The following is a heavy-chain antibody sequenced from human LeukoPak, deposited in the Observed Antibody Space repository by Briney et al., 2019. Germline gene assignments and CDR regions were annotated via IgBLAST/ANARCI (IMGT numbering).Heavy chain of an antibody. D-gene: IGHD3-10*01. CDR3: ARALDEGGSNYGDLLLDY. V-gene: IGHV4-30-4*01. J-gene: IGHJ4*02. CDR1: GGSISSGDYY. CDR2: IYYSGST. Sequence: KPSQTLSLTCTVSGGSISSGDYYWSWIRQPPGKGLEWIGYIYYSGSTYYNPSLKSRVTISVDTSKNQFSLKLSSVTAADTAVYYCARALDEGGSNYGDLLLDYWGQGTLVTVSS.